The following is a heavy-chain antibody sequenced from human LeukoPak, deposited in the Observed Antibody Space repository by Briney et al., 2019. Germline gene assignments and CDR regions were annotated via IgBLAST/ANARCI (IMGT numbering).Heavy chain of an antibody. Sequence: PGGSLRLSCAASGFTFSSYGMHWVRQAPGKGLEWVAFIRYDGSNKYYADSVEGRFTISRDNSKNTLYLQMNSLRVEDTAVYYCVGSLAYCGGDCRLGDYWGQGTLVTVSS. V-gene: IGHV3-30*02. CDR1: GFTFSSYG. J-gene: IGHJ4*02. D-gene: IGHD2-21*02. CDR3: VGSLAYCGGDCRLGDY. CDR2: IRYDGSNK.